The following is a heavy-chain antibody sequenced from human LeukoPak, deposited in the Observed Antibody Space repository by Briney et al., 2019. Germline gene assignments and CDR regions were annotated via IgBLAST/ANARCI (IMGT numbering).Heavy chain of an antibody. CDR1: GFTFSSYA. Sequence: EGPLRLSCAASGFTFSSYAMSWVRQAPGKGLEWVSAISGSGGSTYYADSVKGRFTISRDNSKNTLYLQMNSLRAEDTAVYYCAKDGGYSYGSYYYYGMDVWGQGTTVTVSS. V-gene: IGHV3-23*01. CDR2: ISGSGGST. CDR3: AKDGGYSYGSYYYYGMDV. D-gene: IGHD5-18*01. J-gene: IGHJ6*02.